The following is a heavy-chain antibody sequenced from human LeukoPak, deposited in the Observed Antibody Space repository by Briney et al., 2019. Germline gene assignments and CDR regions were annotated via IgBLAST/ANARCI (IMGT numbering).Heavy chain of an antibody. D-gene: IGHD3-10*01. V-gene: IGHV1-18*04. CDR2: ISAYNGNT. CDR1: GYTFTSYG. J-gene: IGHJ4*02. CDR3: ARDSGVLLWFGDLDY. Sequence: GASVKVSCKASGYTFTSYGISWVRQAPGQGLEWMGWISAYNGNTNYAQKLQGRVTMTTDTSTSTAYMELRSLRSDDTAVYYCARDSGVLLWFGDLDYWGQGTLVTVSS.